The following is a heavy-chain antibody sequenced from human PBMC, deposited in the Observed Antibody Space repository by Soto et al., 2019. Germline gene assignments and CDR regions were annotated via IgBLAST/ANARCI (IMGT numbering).Heavy chain of an antibody. J-gene: IGHJ6*02. CDR1: GYTFTSYG. V-gene: IGHV1-18*01. CDR3: ARYVDTAMADYYYYGMDV. Sequence: ASVKVSFKASGYTFTSYGISWVRQAPGQGLEWMGWISAYNGNTNYAQKLQGRVTMTTDTSTSTAYMELRSLRSDDTAVYYCARYVDTAMADYYYYGMDVWGQGTTVTVSS. CDR2: ISAYNGNT. D-gene: IGHD5-18*01.